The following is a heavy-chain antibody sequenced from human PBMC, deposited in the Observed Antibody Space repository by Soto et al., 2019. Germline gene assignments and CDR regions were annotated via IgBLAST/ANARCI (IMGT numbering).Heavy chain of an antibody. CDR3: ARATSRGYDYVWGSYRYTYFDY. D-gene: IGHD3-16*02. J-gene: IGHJ4*02. CDR2: ISSSSSTI. Sequence: EVQLVESGGGLVQPGGSLRLSCAASGFTFSSYSMNWVRQAPGKGLEWVSYISSSSSTIYYADSVKGRFTTSRNNAKNSLYLQMICLRDEDTAVYYCARATSRGYDYVWGSYRYTYFDYWGQGTLVAVSS. CDR1: GFTFSSYS. V-gene: IGHV3-48*02.